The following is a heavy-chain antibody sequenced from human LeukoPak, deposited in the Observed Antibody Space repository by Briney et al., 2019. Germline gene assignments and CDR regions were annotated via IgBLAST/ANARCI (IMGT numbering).Heavy chain of an antibody. CDR1: GFDW. V-gene: IGHV3-74*01. D-gene: IGHD1-26*01. CDR3: GGGGYLLDS. CDR2: INRDGSST. J-gene: IGHJ4*02. Sequence: GGSLRLSCAGSGFDWMNWVRQVPGKGLVWVSRINRDGSSTSYADSVKGRFTISRASAKNTLYLQMNSLRPEDSAVYYCGGGGYLLDSWGQGILVTVSS.